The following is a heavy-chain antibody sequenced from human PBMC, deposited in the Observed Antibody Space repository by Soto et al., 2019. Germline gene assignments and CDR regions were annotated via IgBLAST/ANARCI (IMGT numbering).Heavy chain of an antibody. CDR3: ARGSSNLVDLDY. D-gene: IGHD6-13*01. J-gene: IGHJ4*02. Sequence: SETLSLTCTVSGGSISSRGYYWGWVRQPPGKGLEWIGTIYYSGSTYYNPSLKSRVTISVDTSKNQFSLKLSSVTAADTAVYYCARGSSNLVDLDYWGQGTLVTVSS. CDR2: IYYSGST. V-gene: IGHV4-39*01. CDR1: GGSISSRGYY.